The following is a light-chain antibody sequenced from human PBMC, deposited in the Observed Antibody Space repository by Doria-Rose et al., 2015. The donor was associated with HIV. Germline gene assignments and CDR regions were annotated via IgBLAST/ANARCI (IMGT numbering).Light chain of an antibody. Sequence: DIQLTQSPSSLSASVGDRVTITCRARQGITDRLAWYQQRPGRVPKLLIYGASTLQSGVPSRFNGSGSGTDFTLTITSLQPEDVATYFCQKYDSAPLTFGQGTRLDI. CDR1: QGITDR. V-gene: IGKV1-27*01. CDR2: GAS. J-gene: IGKJ5*01. CDR3: QKYDSAPLT.